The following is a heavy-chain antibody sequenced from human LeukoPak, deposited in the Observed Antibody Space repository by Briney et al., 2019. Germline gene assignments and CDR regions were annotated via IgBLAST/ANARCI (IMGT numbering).Heavy chain of an antibody. V-gene: IGHV3-21*01. CDR3: ARDGRVPAAYGYFQH. Sequence: GGSLRLSCAASGFTFSSYSMNWVRQAPGKGLEWVSSISSSSSYIYYADSAKARFTISRDNAKNSLYLQMNSLRAEDTAVYYCARDGRVPAAYGYFQHWGESPLVSVSS. D-gene: IGHD2-2*01. J-gene: IGHJ1*01. CDR2: ISSSSSYI. CDR1: GFTFSSYS.